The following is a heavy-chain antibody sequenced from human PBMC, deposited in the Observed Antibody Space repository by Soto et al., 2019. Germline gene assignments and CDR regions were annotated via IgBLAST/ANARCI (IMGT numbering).Heavy chain of an antibody. Sequence: SETRSLTCAVSSDSISSSTWWSWVRQPPGRGLEWIGEIYHSGSTNYNPSLKSRVTFSVDKSKHQFSLNLSSVTAADTAVYYCASSPGSLAGDYWGLGTLVTVSS. CDR1: SDSISSSTW. CDR3: ASSPGSLAGDY. V-gene: IGHV4-4*02. D-gene: IGHD2-15*01. J-gene: IGHJ4*02. CDR2: IYHSGST.